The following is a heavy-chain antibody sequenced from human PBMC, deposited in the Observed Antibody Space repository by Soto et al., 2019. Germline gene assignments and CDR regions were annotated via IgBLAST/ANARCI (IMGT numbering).Heavy chain of an antibody. CDR2: VHHTGNT. CDR3: ARGREDNSDHHFWHLCDS. Sequence: AETLSLTCTVCGNSIRDSFWSWVHQPPGNVLEWIGLVHHTGNTNYNPSLVTRVTRLVDTSANHFSLTLTSVTPADTAIYYCARGREDNSDHHFWHLCDSWGQRPLVTVSS. CDR1: GNSIRDSF. V-gene: IGHV4-59*01. J-gene: IGHJ4*02. D-gene: IGHD6-19*01.